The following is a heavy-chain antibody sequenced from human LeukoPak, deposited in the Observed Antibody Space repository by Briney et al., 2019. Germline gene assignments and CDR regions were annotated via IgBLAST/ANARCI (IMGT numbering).Heavy chain of an antibody. D-gene: IGHD3-22*01. CDR2: ISSSATGT. J-gene: IGHJ4*02. CDR1: GFTFSNYE. V-gene: IGHV3-48*03. CDR3: ASKWFS. Sequence: GGSLRLSCAAPGFTFSNYEMHWVRQAPGKGLEWVSVISSSATGTNYADSVKGRFTISRDNANNSLYLQMNSLRAEDTAVYYCASKWFSWGRGTLVTVSS.